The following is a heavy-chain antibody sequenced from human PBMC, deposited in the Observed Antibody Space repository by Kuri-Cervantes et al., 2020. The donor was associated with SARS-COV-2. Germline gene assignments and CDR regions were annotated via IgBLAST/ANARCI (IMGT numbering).Heavy chain of an antibody. V-gene: IGHV1-69*13. D-gene: IGHD3-9*01. CDR3: ASNHVLRSFDSLVRGDYYYYALDV. J-gene: IGHJ6*02. CDR2: ILPVLGTP. CDR1: GGSFRRFA. Sequence: SEKVSYKASGGSFRRFAISWVRQAPGEGLEWMGGILPVLGTPNHAQKFQGRVRITADGYTSTAHMELSSLRYEDTAVYYCASNHVLRSFDSLVRGDYYYYALDVWGRGTTVTVSS.